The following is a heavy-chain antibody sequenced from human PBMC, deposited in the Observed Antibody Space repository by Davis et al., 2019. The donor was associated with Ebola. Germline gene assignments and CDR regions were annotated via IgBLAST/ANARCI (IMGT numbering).Heavy chain of an antibody. CDR3: ARCRTAMVTASWYFDL. CDR2: INPNSGGT. J-gene: IGHJ2*01. CDR1: GYTFTGYY. Sequence: ASVKVSCKASGYTFTGYYMHWVRQAPGQGLEWKGWINPNSGGTNYAQKFQGRVTMTRDTSISTAYMELSRLRSDDTAVYYCARCRTAMVTASWYFDLWGRGTLVTVSS. D-gene: IGHD5-18*01. V-gene: IGHV1-2*02.